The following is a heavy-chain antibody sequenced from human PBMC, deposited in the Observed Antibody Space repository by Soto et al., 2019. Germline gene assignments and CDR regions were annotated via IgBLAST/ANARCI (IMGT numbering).Heavy chain of an antibody. V-gene: IGHV3-30-3*02. CDR3: TKVDV. CDR2: ISFDGSKK. J-gene: IGHJ6*01. Sequence: QVQVVESGGDVVQPGRSLRLSCVGSGFTFISYDMHWVRQAPGKGLEWVGFISFDGSKKHYADSVEGRFTISRDNSKSTMYLEMSSLRPEETAVYYCTKVDVWGPGTAVTVSS. CDR1: GFTFISYD.